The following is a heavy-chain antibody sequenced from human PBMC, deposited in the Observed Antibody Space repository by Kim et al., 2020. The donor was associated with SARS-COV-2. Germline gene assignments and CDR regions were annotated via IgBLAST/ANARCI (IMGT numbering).Heavy chain of an antibody. CDR3: ARAIEDYGDPFFDY. V-gene: IGHV1-3*01. Sequence: SQKFQGRGTITRDTSASTAYMELSSLRSEDTAVYYCARAIEDYGDPFFDYWGQGTLVTVSS. D-gene: IGHD4-17*01. J-gene: IGHJ4*02.